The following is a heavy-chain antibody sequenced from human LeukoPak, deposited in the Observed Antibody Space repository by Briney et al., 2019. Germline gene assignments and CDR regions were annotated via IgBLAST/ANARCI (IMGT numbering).Heavy chain of an antibody. V-gene: IGHV3-30*04. CDR1: GFTFSSYA. CDR2: ISHDGSNK. Sequence: GGSLRLSCAASGFTFSSYAVHWVRQAPGKGLEWVAFISHDGSNKYYADSVKGRFTISRDNSKNTLYLQMNSLRADDTAVFFCVRGPQYSYGILDCWGQGTLVTVSS. D-gene: IGHD5-18*01. CDR3: VRGPQYSYGILDC. J-gene: IGHJ4*02.